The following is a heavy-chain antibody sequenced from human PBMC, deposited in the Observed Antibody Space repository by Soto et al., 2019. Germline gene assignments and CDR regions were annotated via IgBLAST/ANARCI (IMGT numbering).Heavy chain of an antibody. V-gene: IGHV3-74*01. CDR1: GFSFRSYW. J-gene: IGHJ6*02. CDR2: VNSDGSGT. Sequence: GGSLRLSCVASGFSFRSYWMHWVRQAPGKGLVWVSRVNSDGSGTSYADSVEGRLTISRDNAKNTLYLQMNSLRAEDTAVYYCTRANGPAAIGHFHYGMDVWGQGTTVTVSS. D-gene: IGHD2-2*02. CDR3: TRANGPAAIGHFHYGMDV.